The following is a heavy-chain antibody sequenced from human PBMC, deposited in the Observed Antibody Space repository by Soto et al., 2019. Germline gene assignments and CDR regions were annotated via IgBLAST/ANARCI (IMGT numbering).Heavy chain of an antibody. CDR2: FYSSGST. CDR1: GGSLSNTY. J-gene: IGHJ4*02. Sequence: PSETLSLTCTVSGGSLSNTYWTWIRQPAGKGLEWIGRFYSSGSTNSNPSLQSRVTMSVDTSKNQFSLKLTSVTAADTAVYYCARDRSGYYHFDNWGQGTLVTVSS. D-gene: IGHD3-3*01. V-gene: IGHV4-4*07. CDR3: ARDRSGYYHFDN.